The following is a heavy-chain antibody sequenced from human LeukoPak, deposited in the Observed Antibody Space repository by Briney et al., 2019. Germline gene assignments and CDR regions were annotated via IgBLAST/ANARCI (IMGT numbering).Heavy chain of an antibody. J-gene: IGHJ4*02. CDR1: GFTFSSYG. D-gene: IGHD4-17*01. V-gene: IGHV3-30*18. CDR2: ISYDGSNK. Sequence: GGSLRLSCAASGFTFSSYGMHWVRQAPGKGLEWVAVISYDGSNKYYADSVKGRFTISRDNSKNTLYLRMNSLRAEDTAVYYCAKGLGDFDYWGQGTLVTVSS. CDR3: AKGLGDFDY.